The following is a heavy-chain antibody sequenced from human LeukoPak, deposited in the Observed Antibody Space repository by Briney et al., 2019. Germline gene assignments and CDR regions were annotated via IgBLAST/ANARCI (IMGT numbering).Heavy chain of an antibody. CDR2: ISGSGGST. V-gene: IGHV3-23*01. CDR1: GVTFSSYA. J-gene: IGHJ4*02. D-gene: IGHD6-19*01. CDR3: AKDFTHSSGWYRPH. Sequence: PGGSLRLSCAASGVTFSSYAMSWVRQAPGKGLEWVSAISGSGGSTYYADSVKGRFTISRDNSKNTLYLQMNSLRAEDTAVYYCAKDFTHSSGWYRPHWGQGTLVTVSS.